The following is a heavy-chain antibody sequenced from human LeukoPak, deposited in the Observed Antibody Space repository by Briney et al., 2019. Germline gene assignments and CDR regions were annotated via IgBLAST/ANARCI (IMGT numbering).Heavy chain of an antibody. Sequence: PGGSLRLSCAASGFTFSSYAMSWVRQAPGKGLEWVSAISGSGGSTYYADSVKGRFTISRDNSKNTLYLQMNSLRAEDTAVYYCAKFDKGRSGYPRDPYWGQGTLVTVSS. CDR2: ISGSGGST. CDR3: AKFDKGRSGYPRDPY. D-gene: IGHD3-3*01. V-gene: IGHV3-23*01. J-gene: IGHJ4*02. CDR1: GFTFSSYA.